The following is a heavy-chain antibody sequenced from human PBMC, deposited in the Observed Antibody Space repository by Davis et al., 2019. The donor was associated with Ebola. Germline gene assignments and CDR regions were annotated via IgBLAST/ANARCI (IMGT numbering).Heavy chain of an antibody. J-gene: IGHJ6*04. CDR3: ARSGLSFGVVKYHYGMDV. CDR2: ISGSGGTT. V-gene: IGHV3-23*01. CDR1: VITFSSYA. D-gene: IGHD3-3*01. Sequence: GESLKISCADSVITFSSYAMTWVRQAPGKGLEWVSAISGSGGTTYYAGSVKSRFTVSRDNSKKTMYLQMNSLRAEDTAVYYCARSGLSFGVVKYHYGMDVWGKGTTVTVSS.